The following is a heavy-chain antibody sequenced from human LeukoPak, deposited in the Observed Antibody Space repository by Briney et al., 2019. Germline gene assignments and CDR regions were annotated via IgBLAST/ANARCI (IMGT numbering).Heavy chain of an antibody. J-gene: IGHJ3*01. Sequence: PGGSLRLSCAATGFTFRTYSMNWVRQAPGKGLEWVSYISSSGGTIYYADSVKGRFTISRDNSKNTLFLQMNSLRAEDTAVYYCAKDRSCTGSSCNVGSWGQGTMVTVSS. CDR3: AKDRSCTGSSCNVGS. V-gene: IGHV3-48*01. CDR2: ISSSGGTI. CDR1: GFTFRTYS. D-gene: IGHD2-2*01.